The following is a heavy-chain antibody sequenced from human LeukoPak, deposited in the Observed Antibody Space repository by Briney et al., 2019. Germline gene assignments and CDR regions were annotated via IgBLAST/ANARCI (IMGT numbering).Heavy chain of an antibody. V-gene: IGHV3-48*01. J-gene: IGHJ4*02. CDR3: ARILGDFWSGFPDY. CDR1: GFSVTNYG. Sequence: GGSLRLSCAASGFSVTNYGLNWFRQAPGRGLEWVAYMSSSTTTIYYADSVKGRFTISKDSATNSLFLQMHSLRVEDTAVYHCARILGDFWSGFPDYWGQGTLVTVSS. CDR2: MSSSTTTI. D-gene: IGHD3-3*01.